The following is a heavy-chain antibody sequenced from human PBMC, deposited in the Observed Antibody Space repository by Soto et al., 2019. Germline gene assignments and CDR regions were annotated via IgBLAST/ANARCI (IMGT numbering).Heavy chain of an antibody. CDR2: ISAYNGNT. J-gene: IGHJ4*02. Sequence: GGSVKVSCKASCFTFTSYGISWVRQAPGQGLDWMGWISAYNGNTNYAQKLQGRVTMTTDTSTSTAYMELRSLRSDDTAVYYCARVTIFGVVIRLFDYWGQGTLVTVSS. V-gene: IGHV1-18*01. CDR1: CFTFTSYG. D-gene: IGHD3-3*01. CDR3: ARVTIFGVVIRLFDY.